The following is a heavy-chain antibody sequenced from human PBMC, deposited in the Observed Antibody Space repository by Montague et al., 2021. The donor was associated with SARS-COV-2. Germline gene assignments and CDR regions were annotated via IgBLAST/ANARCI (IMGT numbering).Heavy chain of an antibody. V-gene: IGHV4-39*01. D-gene: IGHD4-17*01. CDR2: IYYSGGT. J-gene: IGHJ4*02. CDR3: ARHLNYRDYGGDDY. Sequence: SETLSLTCSVSGGSISSSSYFWGWIRQPPGKGLEWIGSIYYSGGTYSNSSLKSRVTISVDTSKNQFSLKFSSVAAADTAVYYCARHLNYRDYGGDDYWGQGTLVTVSS. CDR1: GGSISSSSYF.